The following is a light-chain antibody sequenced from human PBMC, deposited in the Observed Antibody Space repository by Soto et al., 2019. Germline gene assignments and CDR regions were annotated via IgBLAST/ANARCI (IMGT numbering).Light chain of an antibody. Sequence: MVLTQSPVTLSLSPGERATLSCRDSQSVSSSYLAWYQQKPGQAPRLLIYGASSRATGIPDRFSGSGSGTDFTLTISRLEPEDFAVYYCQQYGSSPTFGQGTKVDIK. J-gene: IGKJ1*01. V-gene: IGKV3-20*01. CDR3: QQYGSSPT. CDR2: GAS. CDR1: QSVSSSY.